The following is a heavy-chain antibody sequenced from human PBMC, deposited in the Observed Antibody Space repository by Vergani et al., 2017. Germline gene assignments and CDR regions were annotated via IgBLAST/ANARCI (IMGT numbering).Heavy chain of an antibody. V-gene: IGHV4-59*01. CDR1: GGSMSGYY. CDR3: GRVADFYGLGSRLLDL. CDR2: IYHSGST. Sequence: QVRLQESGPGLVKPSETLSLTCSVSGGSMSGYYWSWIRQPPGKELEWIGYIYHSGSTNYNPSLETRVTISGDTSKNQFSLKLNAVTAAETAVYYCGRVADFYGLGSRLLDLWGQGILVTVSS. J-gene: IGHJ5*02. D-gene: IGHD3-10*01.